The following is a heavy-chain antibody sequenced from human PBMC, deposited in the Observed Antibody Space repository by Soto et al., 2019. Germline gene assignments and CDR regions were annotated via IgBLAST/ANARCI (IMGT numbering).Heavy chain of an antibody. J-gene: IGHJ4*02. Sequence: QVQLVESGGGVVQPGRSLRVSCAASGFTFSSYAMHWVRQAPGKGLEWVAVIAYDGRNKYYADSVKGRFTISRDNSKNTLYLQMNSLRIEDTAVYYSARELESVFDSWGQGTLVTVSS. D-gene: IGHD1-1*01. CDR2: IAYDGRNK. V-gene: IGHV3-30*04. CDR3: ARELESVFDS. CDR1: GFTFSSYA.